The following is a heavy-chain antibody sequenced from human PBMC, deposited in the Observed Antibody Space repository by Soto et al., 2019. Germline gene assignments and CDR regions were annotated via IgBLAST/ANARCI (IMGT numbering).Heavy chain of an antibody. D-gene: IGHD6-13*01. V-gene: IGHV4-39*01. CDR2: IYYSGST. CDR3: ARQKLAAAGTCRPFEY. Sequence: ETLSLTCAVSGGSISSGSYYWNWIRQPPGKGLEWIGSIYYSGSTYYNPSLKSRVTISVDTSKNQFSLKLSSVTAADTAVYYCARQKLAAAGTCRPFEYWGQGTLVTVSS. CDR1: GGSISSGSYY. J-gene: IGHJ4*02.